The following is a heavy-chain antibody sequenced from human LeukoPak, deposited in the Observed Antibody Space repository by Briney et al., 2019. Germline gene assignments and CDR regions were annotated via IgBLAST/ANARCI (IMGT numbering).Heavy chain of an antibody. CDR2: ISGSGGST. CDR3: AKGLSFGELGYFDY. J-gene: IGHJ4*02. Sequence: PGGSLRLSCAASGFTFSSYAMSWVRQAPGKELEWVSAISGSGGSTYYADSVKGRFTISRDNSKNTLYLQMNSLRAEDTAVYYCAKGLSFGELGYFDYWGQGTLVTVSS. CDR1: GFTFSSYA. V-gene: IGHV3-23*01. D-gene: IGHD3-16*01.